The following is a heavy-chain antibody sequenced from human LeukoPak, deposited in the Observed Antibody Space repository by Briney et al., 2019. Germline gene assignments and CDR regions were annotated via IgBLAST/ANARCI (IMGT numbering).Heavy chain of an antibody. V-gene: IGHV3-23*01. CDR2: ITTSDGNT. CDR1: GFTFGSYT. J-gene: IGHJ4*02. D-gene: IGHD7-27*01. Sequence: GGSLRLSCAASGFTFGSYTMSWVRQAPGKGLEWVSTITTSDGNTYYADSVKGRFTVSRDNSKNTLFLQMNSLRAEDTAVYYCAKDGGLWVSAHWGDSWGRGTLVTVSS. CDR3: AKDGGLWVSAHWGDS.